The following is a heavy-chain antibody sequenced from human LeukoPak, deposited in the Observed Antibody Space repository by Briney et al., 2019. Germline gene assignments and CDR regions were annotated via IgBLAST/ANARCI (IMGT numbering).Heavy chain of an antibody. Sequence: ASVKVSCKASGGTFISYAISWVRQAPGQGLEWMGGIIPIFGTANYAQKFQGRVTITADESTSTAYMELSSLRSEDTAVYYCARDSSGYRADEYYFDYWGQGTLVTVSS. D-gene: IGHD3-22*01. V-gene: IGHV1-69*13. CDR2: IIPIFGTA. CDR3: ARDSSGYRADEYYFDY. CDR1: GGTFISYA. J-gene: IGHJ4*02.